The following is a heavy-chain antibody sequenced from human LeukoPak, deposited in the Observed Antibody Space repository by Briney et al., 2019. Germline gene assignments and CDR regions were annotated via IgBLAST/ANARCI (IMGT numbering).Heavy chain of an antibody. D-gene: IGHD1-1*01. J-gene: IGHJ3*02. CDR3: ARDRQGTPGTFDI. CDR2: IWYDGSQK. V-gene: IGHV3-33*08. Sequence: GRSLRLSCAASGFIFSSYGMHWVRQGPGKGLEWVAGIWYDGSQKYYADSVKGRFTISRDNSKNTLYLQMNSLRAEDTAVYYCARDRQGTPGTFDIWGQGTMVTVSP. CDR1: GFIFSSYG.